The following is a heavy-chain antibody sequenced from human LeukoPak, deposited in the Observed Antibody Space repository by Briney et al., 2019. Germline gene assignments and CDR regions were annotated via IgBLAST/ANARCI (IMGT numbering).Heavy chain of an antibody. Sequence: GGSLRLSCAASGFTFSSYAMSWVRQAPGKGLEWVSAISGSGGSTYYADSVKGRFTISRDNSKNSLYLQMNSLRTEDTALYYCAKDISSSMTTYYYYMDVWGKGTTVTVSS. J-gene: IGHJ6*03. D-gene: IGHD4-11*01. V-gene: IGHV3-43*02. CDR1: GFTFSSYA. CDR2: ISGSGGST. CDR3: AKDISSSMTTYYYYMDV.